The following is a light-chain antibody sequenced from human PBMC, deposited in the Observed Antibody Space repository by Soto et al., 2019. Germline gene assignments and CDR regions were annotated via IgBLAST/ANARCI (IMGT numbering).Light chain of an antibody. J-gene: IGKJ2*01. CDR3: QQYNNWPYT. V-gene: IGKV3-15*01. CDR2: GAS. CDR1: QSVSSN. Sequence: EIVMTQSPATLSVSPGERATLSCRASQSVSSNLAWYQQKPGQAPRLLIYGASTRATGIPARFSGSGSGTEFTHTSSSLQSEDVAVYYCQQYNNWPYTFGQGTKLEIK.